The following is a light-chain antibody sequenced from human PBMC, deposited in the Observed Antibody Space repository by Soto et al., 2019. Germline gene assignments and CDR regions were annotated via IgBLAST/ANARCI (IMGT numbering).Light chain of an antibody. CDR2: KNN. V-gene: IGLV1-47*01. J-gene: IGLJ7*01. CDR1: RSNIGSSN. CDR3: AAWDDSLSGAV. Sequence: QSVLPQPHSASGTPGQRVTISCSGSRSNIGSSNVYWYQQFPGTAPKLLIYKNNQRPSGVPDRFSGSKSGTSASLAISGLRSEDEADYYCAAWDDSLSGAVFGGGTQLTVL.